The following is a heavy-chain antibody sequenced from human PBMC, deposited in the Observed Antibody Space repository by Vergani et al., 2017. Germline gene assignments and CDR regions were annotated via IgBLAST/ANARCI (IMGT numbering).Heavy chain of an antibody. J-gene: IGHJ4*02. D-gene: IGHD6-6*01. CDR2: IGTAGDT. Sequence: EVQLVESGGGLVQPGGSLRLSCAASGFTFSTYDMHWVRQATGKGLEWVSAIGTAGDTYYPGSVKGRFTIPRENAKNSLYLQMNGLRAGDTAVYYCARRDSSSPALDYWGQGTLVTVSS. CDR3: ARRDSSSPALDY. CDR1: GFTFSTYD. V-gene: IGHV3-13*01.